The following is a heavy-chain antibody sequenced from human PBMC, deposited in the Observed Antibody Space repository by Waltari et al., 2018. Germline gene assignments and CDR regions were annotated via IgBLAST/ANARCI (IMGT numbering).Heavy chain of an antibody. V-gene: IGHV3-23*01. CDR3: AKPFYNWDDPLHS. D-gene: IGHD1-20*01. CDR1: GFTSVTHA. J-gene: IGHJ1*01. CDR2: ISVRDAT. Sequence: EVQLLESGGGLVQPGGSLRLSCQASGFTSVTHAINWVRQATGKGLEWVSSISVRDATYYADSVKGRFTTSRDYSDNTVYLKMDSLRADDTAVYFCAKPFYNWDDPLHSWGQGTPVTVSS.